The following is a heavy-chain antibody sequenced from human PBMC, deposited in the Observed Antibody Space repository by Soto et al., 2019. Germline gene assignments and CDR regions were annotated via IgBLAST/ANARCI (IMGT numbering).Heavy chain of an antibody. CDR3: ASLLLDYGDYYYGMDV. V-gene: IGHV1-18*01. D-gene: IGHD4-17*01. CDR1: GYTFTSYG. CDR2: ISAYNGNT. J-gene: IGHJ6*02. Sequence: ASVKVSCKASGYTFTSYGISWVRQAPGQGLEWMGWISAYNGNTNYAQKPQGRVTMTTDKSTSTAYMELSSLRSEDTAVYYCASLLLDYGDYYYGMDVWGQGTTVTVSS.